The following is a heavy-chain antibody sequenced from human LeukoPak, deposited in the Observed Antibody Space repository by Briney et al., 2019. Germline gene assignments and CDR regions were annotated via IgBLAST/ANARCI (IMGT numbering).Heavy chain of an antibody. CDR1: GFTFSNAW. Sequence: PGGSLKLSCTASGFTFSNAWMSWVRQAPGNGLEWVGRIKSKADGGTTDYAAPVKGRFSISRDDSKNTLYLQMNSLKTEDTAVYYSTTEYYASGALTPIDYWGQGTLVTVSS. CDR2: IKSKADGGTT. D-gene: IGHD2/OR15-2a*01. CDR3: TTEYYASGALTPIDY. V-gene: IGHV3-15*01. J-gene: IGHJ4*02.